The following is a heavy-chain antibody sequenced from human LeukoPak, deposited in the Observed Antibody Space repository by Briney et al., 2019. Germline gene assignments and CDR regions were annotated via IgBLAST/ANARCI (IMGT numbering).Heavy chain of an antibody. CDR1: GFTFDDYA. Sequence: GGSLRLSCAASGFTFDDYAMHWVRQAPGKGLEWVSLISWDGGSTYYADSVKGRFTISRDNSKNSLYLQMNSLRAEDTALYYCAKDISVVKPWQQLDHFDYWGQGTLVTVSS. CDR2: ISWDGGST. CDR3: AKDISVVKPWQQLDHFDY. D-gene: IGHD6-13*01. J-gene: IGHJ4*02. V-gene: IGHV3-43D*04.